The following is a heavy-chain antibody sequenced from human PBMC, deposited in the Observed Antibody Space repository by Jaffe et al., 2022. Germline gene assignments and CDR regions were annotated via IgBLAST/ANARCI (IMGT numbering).Heavy chain of an antibody. J-gene: IGHJ4*02. V-gene: IGHV4-34*01. Sequence: QVQLQQWGAGLLKPSETLSLTCAVYGGSFSGYYWSWIRQPPGKGLEWIGEINHSGSTNYNPSLKSRVTISVDTSKNQFSLKLSSVTAADTAVYYCARARGIGIAAAGHFDYWGQGTLVTVSS. CDR2: INHSGST. CDR1: GGSFSGYY. CDR3: ARARGIGIAAAGHFDY. D-gene: IGHD6-13*01.